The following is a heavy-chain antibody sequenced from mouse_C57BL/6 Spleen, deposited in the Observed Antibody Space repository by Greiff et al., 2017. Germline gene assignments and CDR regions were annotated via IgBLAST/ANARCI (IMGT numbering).Heavy chain of an antibody. Sequence: EVHLVESGGGLVKPGGSLKLSCAASGFTFSSYAMSWVRQTPEKRLEWVATISDGGSYTYYPDNVKGRFTISRDNAKNNLYLQMSHLKSEDTAMYYCARLYGSACWDWGQGTLVTVSA. J-gene: IGHJ3*01. V-gene: IGHV5-4*01. CDR2: ISDGGSYT. CDR3: ARLYGSACWD. CDR1: GFTFSSYA. D-gene: IGHD1-1*01.